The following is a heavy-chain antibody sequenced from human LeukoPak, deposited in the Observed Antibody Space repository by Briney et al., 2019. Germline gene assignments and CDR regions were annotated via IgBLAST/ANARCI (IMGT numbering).Heavy chain of an antibody. V-gene: IGHV3-48*02. Sequence: GGSLRLSCVVSGFTFNRCWMNWVRQAPGKGLEWVSYISSSSSTIYYADSVKGRFTISRDNAKNSLYLQMNSLRDEDTAVYYCARATDYYDSSGYYGFDYWGQGTLVTVSS. CDR2: ISSSSSTI. D-gene: IGHD3-22*01. CDR1: GFTFNRCW. CDR3: ARATDYYDSSGYYGFDY. J-gene: IGHJ4*02.